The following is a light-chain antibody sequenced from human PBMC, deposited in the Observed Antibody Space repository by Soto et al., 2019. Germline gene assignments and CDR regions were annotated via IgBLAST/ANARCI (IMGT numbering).Light chain of an antibody. J-gene: IGKJ5*01. CDR3: QQYSNWPPT. Sequence: EIVLTQSPGTLSLSPGDRATLSCRASQSISSYLSWYQQKPGQAPRPVIYDTSNRATDTPARFSGSGSGTDFALTISSLEPEDFAVYYCQQYSNWPPTFGQGTRLEI. CDR2: DTS. V-gene: IGKV3-11*01. CDR1: QSISSY.